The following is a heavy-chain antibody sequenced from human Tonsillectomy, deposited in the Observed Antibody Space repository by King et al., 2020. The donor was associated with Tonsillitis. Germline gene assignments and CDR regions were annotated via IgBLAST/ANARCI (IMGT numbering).Heavy chain of an antibody. Sequence: QLQESGPGLVKPSETLSLTCTVSGGSISSYYWSWIRQPPGKGLEWIGYIYYSGSTNYNPSLKSRVTISVDTSKNQFSLKLSSVTAADTAVYYCARDQNYYDSSGYYRGGFDYCGQGTLVTVSS. CDR2: IYYSGST. D-gene: IGHD3-22*01. V-gene: IGHV4-59*01. J-gene: IGHJ4*02. CDR3: ARDQNYYDSSGYYRGGFDY. CDR1: GGSISSYY.